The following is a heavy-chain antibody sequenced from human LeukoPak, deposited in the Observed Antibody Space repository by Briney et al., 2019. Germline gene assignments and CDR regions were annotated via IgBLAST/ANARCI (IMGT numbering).Heavy chain of an antibody. V-gene: IGHV4-31*03. CDR3: ARARGSGSYSPLDP. CDR2: IYYSGST. J-gene: IGHJ5*02. D-gene: IGHD3-10*01. Sequence: SETLSLTCTVSGGSISSGGYYWSWIRQHPGKGLEWIGYIYYSGSTYYNPSLKSRVTISVDTSKNQFSLKLSSVTAADTAVYYCARARGSGSYSPLDPWGQGTLVTVSS. CDR1: GGSISSGGYY.